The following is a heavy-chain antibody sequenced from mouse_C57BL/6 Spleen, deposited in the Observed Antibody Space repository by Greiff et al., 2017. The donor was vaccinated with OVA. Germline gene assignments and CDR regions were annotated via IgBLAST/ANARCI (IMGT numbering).Heavy chain of an antibody. J-gene: IGHJ4*01. CDR2: IYPGSGST. CDR1: GYTFTSSW. CDR3: ARRITTVVANYAMDY. V-gene: IGHV1-55*01. Sequence: VQLQQSGAELVKPGASVKMSCKASGYTFTSSWITWVKQRPGQGLEWIGDIYPGSGSTTYNEKFKSKATLTVDPSSSTAYMQLSSLTSEDSAVYYCARRITTVVANYAMDYWGQGTSVTVSS. D-gene: IGHD1-1*01.